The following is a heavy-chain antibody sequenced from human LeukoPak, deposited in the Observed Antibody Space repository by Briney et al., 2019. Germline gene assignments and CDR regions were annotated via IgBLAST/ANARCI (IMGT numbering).Heavy chain of an antibody. V-gene: IGHV3-74*01. CDR1: GFTFSTYW. J-gene: IGHJ4*02. Sequence: GGSLRLSCAASGFTFSTYWMHWVRQAPGKGLVWVSHIKSDGSSTSYADSVKGRFTISRDNAKNTLYLQMNSLRADDTAVYYCERDRGYTQDYWARGPLVTVPS. CDR3: ERDRGYTQDY. CDR2: IKSDGSST. D-gene: IGHD5-12*01.